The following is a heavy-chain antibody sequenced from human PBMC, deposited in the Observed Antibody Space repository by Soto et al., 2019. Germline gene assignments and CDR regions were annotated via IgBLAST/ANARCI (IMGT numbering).Heavy chain of an antibody. D-gene: IGHD3-10*01. CDR2: ISYSGST. V-gene: IGHV4-59*01. CDR1: WSSSVTYD. CDR3: ARDWDSSGLFEP. J-gene: IGHJ5*02. Sequence: VSWSSSVTYDWSWLGQHPGKGLSWIGSISYSGSTKYNPSLESRVMISLDTSKNQFSLRLTSVTAADTALYYCARDWDSSGLFEPWGQGTLVTGCS.